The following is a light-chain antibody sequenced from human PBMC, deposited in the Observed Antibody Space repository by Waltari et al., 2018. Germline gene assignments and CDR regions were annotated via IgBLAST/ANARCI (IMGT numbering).Light chain of an antibody. CDR2: EVT. Sequence: QSALTQPASVSGSPGQSITISCTGTSSDVGSYDLVSWYQHHPGKAPKVMIYEVTKRPSEISNRFSGSKSGNTASLTISGLQAEDEADYYCCSYAGSSILVFGGGTKLTVL. CDR3: CSYAGSSILV. V-gene: IGLV2-23*02. CDR1: SSDVGSYDL. J-gene: IGLJ2*01.